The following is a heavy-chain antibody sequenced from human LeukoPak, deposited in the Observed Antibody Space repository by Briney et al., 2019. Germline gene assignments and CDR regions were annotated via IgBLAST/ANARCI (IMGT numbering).Heavy chain of an antibody. CDR2: IYYSGST. CDR3: ARLGGCSSTSCYVHWFDP. D-gene: IGHD2-2*01. Sequence: SETLSLTCTVSGGSISNNYWSWIRQPPGKGLEWIGYIYYSGSTNYNPSLKSRVTISVDTSRNQFSLKLYSVTAADTAVYYCARLGGCSSTSCYVHWFDPWGQGTLVTVSS. CDR1: GGSISNNY. J-gene: IGHJ5*02. V-gene: IGHV4-59*01.